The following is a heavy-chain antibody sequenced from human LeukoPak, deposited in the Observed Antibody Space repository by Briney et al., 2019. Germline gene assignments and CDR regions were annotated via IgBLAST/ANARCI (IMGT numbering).Heavy chain of an antibody. CDR1: GFTFSSYA. CDR3: ARDEDRQWLVIFYYGMDV. D-gene: IGHD6-19*01. J-gene: IGHJ6*02. V-gene: IGHV3-30-3*01. Sequence: PGRSLRLSCAASGFTFSSYAMHWVRQAPGKGLEWVAVISYDGSNKYYADSVKGRFTMSRDNSKNTLYLQMNSLRAEDTAVYYCARDEDRQWLVIFYYGMDVWGQGTTVTVSS. CDR2: ISYDGSNK.